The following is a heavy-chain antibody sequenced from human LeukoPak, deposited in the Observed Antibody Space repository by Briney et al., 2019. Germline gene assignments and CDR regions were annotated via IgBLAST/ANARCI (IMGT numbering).Heavy chain of an antibody. V-gene: IGHV4-39*01. J-gene: IGHJ4*02. Sequence: PSETLSLTCTVSGGSISSRSYCWGWIRQPPGKGLEWIASFYCSGSTYYNPSLNSRFTISVDTTKNQFSLKLSSVTAADTAVYYCARLRSPVTILYYFDYWGQGTLVTVSS. CDR3: ARLRSPVTILYYFDY. CDR1: GGSISSRSYC. CDR2: FYCSGST. D-gene: IGHD4-17*01.